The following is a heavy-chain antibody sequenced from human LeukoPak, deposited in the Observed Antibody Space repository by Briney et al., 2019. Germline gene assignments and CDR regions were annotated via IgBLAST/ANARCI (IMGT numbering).Heavy chain of an antibody. CDR1: GFTFSSRDW. D-gene: IGHD1-26*01. CDR2: IKQDGSEK. Sequence: AGGSLRLSCVASGFTFSSRDWMTWVRQAPGKGLEWVANIKQDGSEKNYVDSVKGRFTISRDNAKNSVDLQMNSLRAEDTAVYYCAKGSGWEMSYYYYYMDVWGKGTTVTISS. CDR3: AKGSGWEMSYYYYYMDV. V-gene: IGHV3-7*01. J-gene: IGHJ6*03.